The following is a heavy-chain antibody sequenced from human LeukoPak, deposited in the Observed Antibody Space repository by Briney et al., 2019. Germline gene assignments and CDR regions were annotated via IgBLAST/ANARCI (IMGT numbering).Heavy chain of an antibody. Sequence: GGSLRLSCAASGFTFSSYGMHWVRQAPGKGLEWVAFIRYDGSNKYYADSVKGRFTISRDNSKNTLYLQMNSLRAEDTAVYYCARAEVAASYYFDYWGQGTLVTVSS. D-gene: IGHD2-15*01. CDR2: IRYDGSNK. V-gene: IGHV3-30*02. CDR1: GFTFSSYG. J-gene: IGHJ4*02. CDR3: ARAEVAASYYFDY.